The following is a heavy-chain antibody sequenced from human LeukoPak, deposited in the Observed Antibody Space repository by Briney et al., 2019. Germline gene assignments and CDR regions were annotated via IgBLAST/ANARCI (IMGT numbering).Heavy chain of an antibody. V-gene: IGHV3-48*04. Sequence: PGGSLRLSCAASGFTFGRYSINWVRQAPGKGLEWVSYISSSGSSSSTIYYADSVKGRFTISRDNAKNSLYLQMNSLRAEDTAVYYCARDSPGDYYYYMGVWGKGTTVAVSS. CDR3: ARDSPGDYYYYMGV. CDR2: ISSSGSSSSTI. J-gene: IGHJ6*03. CDR1: GFTFGRYS.